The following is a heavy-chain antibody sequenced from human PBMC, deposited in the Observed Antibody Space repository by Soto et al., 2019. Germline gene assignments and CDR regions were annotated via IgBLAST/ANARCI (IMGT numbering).Heavy chain of an antibody. V-gene: IGHV4-59*01. D-gene: IGHD2-2*01. CDR2: IYYSGST. CDR3: ARDSRYCSSTSCSRNWFDP. Sequence: SETLSLTCTVSGGSISSYYWSWIRQPPGKGLEWIGYIYYSGSTNYNPSLKSRVTISVDTSKNQFSLKLSSVTAADTAVYYCARDSRYCSSTSCSRNWFDPWGQGTLVTVSS. J-gene: IGHJ5*02. CDR1: GGSISSYY.